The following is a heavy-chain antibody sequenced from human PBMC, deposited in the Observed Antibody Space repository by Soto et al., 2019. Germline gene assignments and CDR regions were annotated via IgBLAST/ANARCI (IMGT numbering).Heavy chain of an antibody. Sequence: QVQLQESGPGLVKPSQTLSLTCTVSGGSISSGGYYWSWIRQHPGKGLEWIGYIYYSGSTYYNPSLKRRVTISVDTSKNQFSLKLSSVTAADTAVYYCAGWRRLSHYYGMDVWGQGTTVTVSS. CDR1: GGSISSGGYY. V-gene: IGHV4-31*03. CDR3: AGWRRLSHYYGMDV. J-gene: IGHJ6*02. CDR2: IYYSGST. D-gene: IGHD5-12*01.